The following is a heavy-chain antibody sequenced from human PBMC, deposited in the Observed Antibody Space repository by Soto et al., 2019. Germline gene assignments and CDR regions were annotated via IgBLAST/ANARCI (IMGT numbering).Heavy chain of an antibody. V-gene: IGHV5-51*01. D-gene: IGHD1-26*01. J-gene: IGHJ6*02. CDR2: IYPGDSDT. CDR3: VRQAEPGLYYYYYGMDV. Sequence: PGESLKISCKGSGYSFTSYWIGWVRQMPGKGLEWVGIIYPGDSDTRYSPSFQGQVTISADKSISTAYLQWSSLKASDTAMYYCVRQAEPGLYYYYYGMDVWGQGTTVTVSS. CDR1: GYSFTSYW.